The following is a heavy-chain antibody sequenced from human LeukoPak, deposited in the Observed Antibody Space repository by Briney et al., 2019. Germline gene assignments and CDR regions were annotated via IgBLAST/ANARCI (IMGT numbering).Heavy chain of an antibody. V-gene: IGHV5-51*01. D-gene: IGHD6-13*01. Sequence: GESLKISCKGSGYIFTNYWIGWVRQMPGKGLEWMGIIYPGDSDTRYSPSFQGQVTISADKSISTAYLQWSSLKASDTAMYYCARIAAAGTGYYYYYGMDVWGQGTTVTVSS. J-gene: IGHJ6*02. CDR2: IYPGDSDT. CDR1: GYIFTNYW. CDR3: ARIAAAGTGYYYYYGMDV.